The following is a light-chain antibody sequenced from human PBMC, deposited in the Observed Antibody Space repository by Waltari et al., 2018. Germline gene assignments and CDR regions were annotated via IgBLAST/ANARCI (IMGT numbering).Light chain of an antibody. CDR3: QQRSNWWT. CDR2: DAS. J-gene: IGKJ1*01. V-gene: IGKV3-11*01. CDR1: QSVSSY. Sequence: EIVLTQSPATLSLSPGDRATLSCRASQSVSSYLAWYQQKPGQAPRLLIYDASNSATGLPARFSGSGSGTDFTLTISSLEPEDVAVYYCQQRSNWWTFGQGTKVEIK.